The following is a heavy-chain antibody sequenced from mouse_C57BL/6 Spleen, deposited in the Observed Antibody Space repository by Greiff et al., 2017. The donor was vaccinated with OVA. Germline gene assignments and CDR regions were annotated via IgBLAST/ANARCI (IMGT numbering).Heavy chain of an antibody. V-gene: IGHV1-49*01. CDR2: FTMYSDAT. CDR1: YFAFMASA. D-gene: IGHD2-4*01. J-gene: IGHJ3*01. CDR3: ARGDYYYGFAY. Sequence: LKQSGAELVRPGSSVKLSCKASYFAFMASAMHWVKQRPGHGLEWIGSFTMYSDATEYSENFKGKATLTANTSSSTAYMELSSLTSEDSAVYYCARGDYYYGFAYWGQGTLVTVSA.